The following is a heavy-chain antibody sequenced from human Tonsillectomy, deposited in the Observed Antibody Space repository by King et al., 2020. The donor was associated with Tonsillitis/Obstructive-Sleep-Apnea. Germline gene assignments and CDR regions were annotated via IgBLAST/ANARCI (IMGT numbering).Heavy chain of an antibody. CDR3: ARDPDGGNPVDY. D-gene: IGHD4-23*01. CDR1: GYTFSSYG. CDR2: ISTYSGNT. Sequence: QLVQSGVEVKKPGASVKVSCKASGYTFSSYGISWVRQAPGQGLEWMGWISTYSGNTDYAQKLQGGVTITTDTSTSTVYMELRSLRSDDTAVYYCARDPDGGNPVDYWGQGTLVTVSS. V-gene: IGHV1-18*01. J-gene: IGHJ4*02.